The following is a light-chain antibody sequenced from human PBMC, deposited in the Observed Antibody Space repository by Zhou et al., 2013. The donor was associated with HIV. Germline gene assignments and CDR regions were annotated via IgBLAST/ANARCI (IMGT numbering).Light chain of an antibody. Sequence: EIVLTQSPGTLSLSPGERATLSCRASQSVSNNFLAWYQQKPGQAPRLLISGASSRAAGIPDRFSGSGSGTDFTLTISRLEPEDFAVYSCQQYADSQMYTFGQGTKL. CDR1: QSVSNNF. V-gene: IGKV3-20*01. CDR3: QQYADSQMYT. J-gene: IGKJ2*01. CDR2: GAS.